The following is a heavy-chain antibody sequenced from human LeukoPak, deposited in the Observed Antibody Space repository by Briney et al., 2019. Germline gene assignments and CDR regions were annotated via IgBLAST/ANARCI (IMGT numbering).Heavy chain of an antibody. J-gene: IGHJ4*02. Sequence: GGSLRLSCAASGFTFSSYGMHWVRQAPGKGLEWVAFIRYDGSNKYYADSVKGRFTISRDNSKNTLYLQMNSLRAEDTAVYYCAKDRVSSGWSVHFDYWGQGTLVTVSS. D-gene: IGHD6-19*01. CDR1: GFTFSSYG. CDR3: AKDRVSSGWSVHFDY. CDR2: IRYDGSNK. V-gene: IGHV3-30*02.